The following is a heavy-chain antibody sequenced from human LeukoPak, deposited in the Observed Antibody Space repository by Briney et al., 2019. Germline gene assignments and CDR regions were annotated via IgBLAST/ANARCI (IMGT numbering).Heavy chain of an antibody. CDR1: GFTFSSYA. CDR3: AKGGGYSLGGRHNWFDP. CDR2: ISGSGGST. Sequence: PGGSLRLSCAASGFTFSSYAMSRVRQAPGKGMEWVSAISGSGGSTYYADSVKGRFTISRDNSKNTLYLQMNSLRAEDTAVYYCAKGGGYSLGGRHNWFDPWGQGTLVTVSS. V-gene: IGHV3-23*01. J-gene: IGHJ5*02. D-gene: IGHD5-18*01.